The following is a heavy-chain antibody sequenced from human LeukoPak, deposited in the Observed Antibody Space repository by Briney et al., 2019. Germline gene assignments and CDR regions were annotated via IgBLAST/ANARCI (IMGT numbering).Heavy chain of an antibody. CDR3: ARELSSGWYVLARSGYYFDY. D-gene: IGHD6-19*01. V-gene: IGHV1-18*01. J-gene: IGHJ4*02. CDR1: GYTFTSYG. Sequence: ASVKVSCKASGYTFTSYGISWVRQAPGQGLEWMGWISAYNGNTIYAQELQGRVTMTTDTSTSTAYMELRSLTSDDTAVYYCARELSSGWYVLARSGYYFDYWGQGTLVTVSS. CDR2: ISAYNGNT.